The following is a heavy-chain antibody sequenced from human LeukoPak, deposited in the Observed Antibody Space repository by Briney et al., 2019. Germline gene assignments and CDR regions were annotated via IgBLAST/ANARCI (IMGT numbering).Heavy chain of an antibody. CDR2: IKQDGSEK. Sequence: GGSLRLSCAASGFTFSSYWMSWVRQAPGKGLEWVANIKQDGSEKYYVDSVKGRFTISRDNAKNSLYLQMNSLRAEDTAVYYCARDFNEWERSDAFDIWGQGTMVTVSS. J-gene: IGHJ3*02. CDR3: ARDFNEWERSDAFDI. CDR1: GFTFSSYW. D-gene: IGHD1-26*01. V-gene: IGHV3-7*01.